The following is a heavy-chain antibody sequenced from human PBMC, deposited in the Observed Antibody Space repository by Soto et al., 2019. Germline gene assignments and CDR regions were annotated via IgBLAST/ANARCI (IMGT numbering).Heavy chain of an antibody. CDR3: AKDRGLVLSFYFDY. Sequence: EVQLVESGGGLVQPARSLRLSYAASGFTFDDYAIHWVRQAPWMGLEWVSGISWNSGSIGYADSVKGRFTISRDNAKNSLYLQMNSLRDADTALYYCAKDRGLVLSFYFDYWGQSTLVTVSS. CDR2: ISWNSGSI. V-gene: IGHV3-9*01. CDR1: GFTFDDYA. D-gene: IGHD6-19*01. J-gene: IGHJ4*02.